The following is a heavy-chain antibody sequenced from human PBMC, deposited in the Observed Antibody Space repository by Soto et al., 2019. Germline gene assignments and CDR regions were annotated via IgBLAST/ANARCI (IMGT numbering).Heavy chain of an antibody. V-gene: IGHV3-23*01. CDR3: AKDRLGSSSWRCGDY. CDR2: ISGSGGST. D-gene: IGHD6-13*01. Sequence: GGSLRLSCAASGFTFSSYAMSWVRQAPGKGLEWVSAISGSGGSTYYADSVKGRFTISRDNSKNTLYLQMNSLRAEDTAVYYCAKDRLGSSSWRCGDYWGQGTLVTVSS. CDR1: GFTFSSYA. J-gene: IGHJ4*02.